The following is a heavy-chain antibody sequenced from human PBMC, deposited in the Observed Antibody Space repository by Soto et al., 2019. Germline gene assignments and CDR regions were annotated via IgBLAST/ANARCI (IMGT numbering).Heavy chain of an antibody. CDR3: ARDQNYDSSGYSDWFDP. D-gene: IGHD3-22*01. CDR1: GGSISSGDYY. CDR2: IYYSGST. V-gene: IGHV4-30-4*01. Sequence: PSETLSLTCTVSGGSISSGDYYWSWIRQPPGKGLEWIGYIYYSGSTYYNPSLKSRVTISVDTSKNQFSLKLSSVTAADTAVYYCARDQNYDSSGYSDWFDPWGQGTLVTVSS. J-gene: IGHJ5*02.